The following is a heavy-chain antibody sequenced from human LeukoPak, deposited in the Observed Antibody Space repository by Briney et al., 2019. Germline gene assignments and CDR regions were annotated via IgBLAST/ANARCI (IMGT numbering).Heavy chain of an antibody. CDR3: ARTLWFGEFRNYYYGMDV. V-gene: IGHV1-18*04. Sequence: GASVKVSCKASGYTFTSYGISWVRQDPGQGLEWMGWISAYNGNTNYAQKLQGRVTMTTDTSTSTAYMELRSLRSDDTAVYYCARTLWFGEFRNYYYGMDVWGKGTTVTVSS. D-gene: IGHD3-10*01. CDR2: ISAYNGNT. CDR1: GYTFTSYG. J-gene: IGHJ6*04.